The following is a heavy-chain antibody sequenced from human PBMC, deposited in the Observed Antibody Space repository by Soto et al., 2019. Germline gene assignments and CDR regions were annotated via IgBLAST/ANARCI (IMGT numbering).Heavy chain of an antibody. CDR1: GYTFTGYY. CDR3: AAGIIVGATTSYYYYGMDV. D-gene: IGHD1-26*01. CDR2: INPNSGGT. J-gene: IGHJ6*02. V-gene: IGHV1-2*02. Sequence: ASVKVSCKASGYTFTGYYMHWVRQAPGQGLEWMGWINPNSGGTNYAQKFQGRVTMTRDTSISTAYMELSRLSSDDTAVYYCAAGIIVGATTSYYYYGMDVWGQGTTVTVSS.